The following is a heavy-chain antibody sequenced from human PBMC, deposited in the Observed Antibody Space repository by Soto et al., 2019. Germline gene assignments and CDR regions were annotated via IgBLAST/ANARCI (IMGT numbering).Heavy chain of an antibody. CDR3: AMSVLRYFDWSLYYLDY. CDR2: INPSGGST. D-gene: IGHD3-9*01. V-gene: IGHV1-46*03. CDR1: GYTLTSHY. J-gene: IGHJ4*02. Sequence: GASVKVSCKASGYTLTSHYMHWVRQAPGQGLEWMGIINPSGGSTSYAQKFQGRVTMTRDTSTSTVYMELSSLRSEDTAVYYCAMSVLRYFDWSLYYLDYWGQGTLVTVSS.